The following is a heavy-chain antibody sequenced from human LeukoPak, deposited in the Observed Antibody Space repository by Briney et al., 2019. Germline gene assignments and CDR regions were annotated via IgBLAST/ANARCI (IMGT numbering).Heavy chain of an antibody. CDR3: ARDAGIPYCGGDCYPDY. J-gene: IGHJ4*02. D-gene: IGHD2-21*01. Sequence: PSQTLSLTCTVSGGSISSGNYYWSWLRQPAGKGPERIGRIYNSGSTNYIASLKSRITISLDTSKNQFSLKLSSVTAADTAVYYCARDAGIPYCGGDCYPDYWGQGTLVTVSS. CDR1: GGSISSGNYY. CDR2: IYNSGST. V-gene: IGHV4-61*02.